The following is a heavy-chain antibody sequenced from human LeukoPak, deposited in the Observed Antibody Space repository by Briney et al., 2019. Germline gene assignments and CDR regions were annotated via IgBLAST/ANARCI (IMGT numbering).Heavy chain of an antibody. CDR3: ARVGAVAGRRVGYFDY. V-gene: IGHV1-2*02. Sequence: ASVKVSCKASGYTFTGYYMHWVRQAPGQGLEWMGWINPNSGGTNYAQKFQGRVTMTRDTSISTAYMELSRLRSDDTAVYYCARVGAVAGRRVGYFDYWGQGTLVTVSS. J-gene: IGHJ4*02. D-gene: IGHD6-19*01. CDR2: INPNSGGT. CDR1: GYTFTGYY.